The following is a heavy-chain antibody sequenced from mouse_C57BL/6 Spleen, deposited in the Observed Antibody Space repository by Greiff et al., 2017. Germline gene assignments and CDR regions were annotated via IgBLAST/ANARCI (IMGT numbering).Heavy chain of an antibody. CDR3: TTPAYYSNYVFDY. V-gene: IGHV1-15*01. D-gene: IGHD2-5*01. Sequence: QVQLQQSGAELVRPGASVTLSCKASGYTFTDYEMHWVKQTPVHGLEWIGAIDPETGGTAYNQKFKGKAILTADKSSSTAYMELRSLTSEDSAVYYCTTPAYYSNYVFDYWGQGTTLTVSS. J-gene: IGHJ2*01. CDR1: GYTFTDYE. CDR2: IDPETGGT.